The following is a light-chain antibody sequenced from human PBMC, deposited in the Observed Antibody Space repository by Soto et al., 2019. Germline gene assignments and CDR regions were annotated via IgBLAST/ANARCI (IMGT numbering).Light chain of an antibody. CDR3: QQYGSSPT. V-gene: IGKV3-11*01. J-gene: IGKJ1*01. CDR1: QSIGNS. CDR2: GAS. Sequence: EIVLTQSPATLSLSPGERATLSCRASQSIGNSLAWYQQKPGQAPSLLIYGASNRATGIPARFSGSGSGTDFTLTISSLEPEDFAVYYCQQYGSSPTFGQGTKVEIK.